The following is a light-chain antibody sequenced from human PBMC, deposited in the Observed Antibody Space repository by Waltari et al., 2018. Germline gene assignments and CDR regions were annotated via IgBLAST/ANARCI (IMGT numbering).Light chain of an antibody. CDR2: DAY. Sequence: DIQMTQSPSTLSASVGDRVTLTCRASQSISSWLAWYQQRPGKAPKLLIYDAYSLKSGVPSRCSGSGFGTEFTLTISSLQPEDFATFYCQQSYSSPRTFGQGTKVEIK. CDR1: QSISSW. V-gene: IGKV1-5*01. CDR3: QQSYSSPRT. J-gene: IGKJ1*01.